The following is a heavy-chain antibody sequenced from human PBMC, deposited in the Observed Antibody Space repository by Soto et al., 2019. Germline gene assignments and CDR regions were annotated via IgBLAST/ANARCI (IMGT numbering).Heavy chain of an antibody. CDR2: IKDDGREK. CDR3: ARERSSYYFDY. CDR1: GFTFISYW. Sequence: GGSLRLSCAASGFTFISYWMSWVRQAPGKGLEWVANIKDDGREKYYVDSVKGRFTISRDNAKNSLYLQMSSLRAEDTAVYYCARERSSYYFDYWGQGALVTVSS. J-gene: IGHJ4*02. V-gene: IGHV3-7*01. D-gene: IGHD1-7*01.